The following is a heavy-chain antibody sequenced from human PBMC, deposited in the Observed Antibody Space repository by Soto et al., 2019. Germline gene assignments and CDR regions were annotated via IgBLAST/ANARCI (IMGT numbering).Heavy chain of an antibody. D-gene: IGHD5-12*01. Sequence: GASVKVSCKASGYTFTDYYVHWVRQAPGQGLEWMGWINPSTGDTNYVQKFQGRVTMTRDTSISTAYMQLSRLRSDDTAMYFCAKIGQYRVAAGQLDFCGQGXQVTVYS. CDR3: AKIGQYRVAAGQLDF. CDR2: INPSTGDT. CDR1: GYTFTDYY. J-gene: IGHJ4*02. V-gene: IGHV1-2*02.